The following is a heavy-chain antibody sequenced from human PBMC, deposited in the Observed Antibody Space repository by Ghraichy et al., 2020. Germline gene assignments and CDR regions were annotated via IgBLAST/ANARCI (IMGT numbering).Heavy chain of an antibody. V-gene: IGHV3-7*01. CDR1: GFTFNSYW. CDR2: IKEDGSEK. D-gene: IGHD2-15*01. J-gene: IGHJ4*02. CDR3: ARDPVCSGGSCHSWSFDH. Sequence: GGSLRLSCAASGFTFNSYWMSWVRQAPGKGLEWVANIKEDGSEKNYVDSLKGRLTISRDNAKNSLYLQMNSLTAEDTAVYYCARDPVCSGGSCHSWSFDHWGQGTLVTVPS.